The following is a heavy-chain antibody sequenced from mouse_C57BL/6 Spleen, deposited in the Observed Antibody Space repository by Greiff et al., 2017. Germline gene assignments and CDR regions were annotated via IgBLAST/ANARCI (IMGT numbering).Heavy chain of an antibody. CDR3: ARSAQAYFDY. CDR2: INPSSGYT. J-gene: IGHJ2*01. Sequence: QVQLKESGAELARPGASVKMSCKASGYTFTSYTMHWVKQRPGQGLEWIGYINPSSGYTKYNQKFKDKATLTADKSSSTAYMQLSSLTSEDSAVYYCARSAQAYFDYWGQGTTLTVSS. CDR1: GYTFTSYT. V-gene: IGHV1-4*01. D-gene: IGHD3-2*02.